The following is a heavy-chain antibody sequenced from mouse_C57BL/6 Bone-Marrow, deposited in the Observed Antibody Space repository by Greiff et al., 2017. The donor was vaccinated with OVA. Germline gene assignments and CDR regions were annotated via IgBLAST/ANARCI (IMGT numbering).Heavy chain of an antibody. CDR3: RYDGYYRYFDV. CDR2: IDPETGGT. Sequence: QVQLKESGAELVRPGASVTLSCKASGYTFTDYEMHWVKQTPVHGLEWIGAIDPETGGTAYNQKFKGKAILTADKSSSTAYMELRSLTSEDAAVYYCRYDGYYRYFDVWGTGTTVTVSS. D-gene: IGHD2-3*01. J-gene: IGHJ1*03. CDR1: GYTFTDYE. V-gene: IGHV1-15*01.